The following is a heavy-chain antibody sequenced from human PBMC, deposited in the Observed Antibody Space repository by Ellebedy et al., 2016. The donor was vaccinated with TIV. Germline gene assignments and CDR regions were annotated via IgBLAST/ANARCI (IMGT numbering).Heavy chain of an antibody. D-gene: IGHD1-26*01. J-gene: IGHJ4*02. CDR3: AREMLGDNKSFDY. Sequence: ASVKVSXKASGYTFTGHYMHWVRQAPGQGPEWVGCINPNSGVTAYPLKFQGRVTVTRDTSVSIVSMDLSSLRSDDTALYYCAREMLGDNKSFDYWGQGTLVTVSS. V-gene: IGHV1-2*02. CDR2: INPNSGVT. CDR1: GYTFTGHY.